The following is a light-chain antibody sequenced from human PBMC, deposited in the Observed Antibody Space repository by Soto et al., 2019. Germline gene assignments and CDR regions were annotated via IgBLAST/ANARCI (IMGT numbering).Light chain of an antibody. CDR2: DTS. J-gene: IGKJ5*01. CDR1: QSINSNY. V-gene: IGKV3D-20*01. Sequence: EIVLTQSPATLSLSPGERATLSCGASQSINSNYLAWYQQKPGLAPRLVIYDTSRSAPGIPHRLTGSGSGTDFTLTISRLEPEDSAIYYCQQYGSSPTFGQGTRLEIK. CDR3: QQYGSSPT.